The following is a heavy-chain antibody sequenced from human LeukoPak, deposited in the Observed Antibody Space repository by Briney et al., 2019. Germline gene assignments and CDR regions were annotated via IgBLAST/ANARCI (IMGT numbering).Heavy chain of an antibody. CDR3: AHGGSGNFDY. V-gene: IGHV3-74*01. D-gene: IGHD3-10*01. Sequence: GGAPRISWAAPGFHLSSYWVHLGRPTPGEGVVWVSRINSDGSSTSYADSVKGRFTISRDNAKNSLYLQMNSLRAEDTALYYCAHGGSGNFDYWGQGTLVTVSS. CDR1: GFHLSSYW. CDR2: INSDGSST. J-gene: IGHJ4*02.